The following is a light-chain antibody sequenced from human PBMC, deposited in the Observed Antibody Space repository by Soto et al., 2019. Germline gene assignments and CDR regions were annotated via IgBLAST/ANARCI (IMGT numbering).Light chain of an antibody. Sequence: QSVLTQPPSASGSPGQSVTISCTGTSSDVGVYNYASWYQQHPGKAPKLMIYEVSKRPSGVPDRFSGSKSGNTASLTVSGLQAEDEADYYCSSFAGNNNLVFGGGTKLTVL. V-gene: IGLV2-8*01. CDR3: SSFAGNNNLV. CDR2: EVS. CDR1: SSDVGVYNY. J-gene: IGLJ2*01.